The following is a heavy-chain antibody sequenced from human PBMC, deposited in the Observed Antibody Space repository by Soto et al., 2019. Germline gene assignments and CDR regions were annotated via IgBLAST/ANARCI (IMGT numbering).Heavy chain of an antibody. D-gene: IGHD1-7*01. CDR1: GGSISSGGYS. V-gene: IGHV4-30-2*01. J-gene: IGHJ3*02. CDR2: IYHSGST. CDR3: ARCSSAWNCKGDAFDI. Sequence: PSETLSLTCAVGGGSISSGGYSWSWIRQPPGKGLEWIGYIYHSGSTYYNPSLKSRVTISVDRSKNQFSLKLSSVTAADTAVYYCARCSSAWNCKGDAFDICGQGTMVTVSS.